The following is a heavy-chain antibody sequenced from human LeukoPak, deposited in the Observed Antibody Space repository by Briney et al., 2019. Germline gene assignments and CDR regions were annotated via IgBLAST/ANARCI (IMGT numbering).Heavy chain of an antibody. J-gene: IGHJ4*02. Sequence: SETLSLTCTVSSGSISDSSYYWGWIRQPPGEGLQWVGSIFYSGSTYYSPSLKSRVTISVDTSKNQFSLKLSSVTAADTAVYYCASQGKNYDILTGYYNSFIDYWGQGTLVTVSS. CDR1: SGSISDSSYY. D-gene: IGHD3-9*01. CDR3: ASQGKNYDILTGYYNSFIDY. CDR2: IFYSGST. V-gene: IGHV4-39*01.